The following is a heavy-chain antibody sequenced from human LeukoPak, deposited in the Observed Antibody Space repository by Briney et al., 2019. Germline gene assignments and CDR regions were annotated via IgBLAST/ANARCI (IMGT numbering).Heavy chain of an antibody. CDR3: ARTDIVVVVAATPERPRGWFDP. Sequence: VASVTVSCTASGYTFTSYGISWVRQAPGQGLEWMGWISAYNGNTNYAQKLQGGVTMTTGTSTSTAYMELRSLRSDDTAVYYCARTDIVVVVAATPERPRGWFDPWGQGTLVTVSS. J-gene: IGHJ5*02. CDR1: GYTFTSYG. CDR2: ISAYNGNT. D-gene: IGHD2-15*01. V-gene: IGHV1-18*01.